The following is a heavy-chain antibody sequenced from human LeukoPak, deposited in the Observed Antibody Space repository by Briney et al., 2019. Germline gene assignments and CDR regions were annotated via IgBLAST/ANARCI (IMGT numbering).Heavy chain of an antibody. CDR3: ARDAIAAAGTQLPYYYYYMDV. D-gene: IGHD6-13*01. J-gene: IGHJ6*03. CDR1: GGTFSSYA. V-gene: IGHV1-2*02. CDR2: INPNSGGT. Sequence: PGASVKVSCKASGGTFSSYAISWVRQAPGQGLEWMGWINPNSGGTNYAQKFQGRVTMTRDTSISTAYMELSRLRSDDTAVYYCARDAIAAAGTQLPYYYYYMDVWGKGPRSPSP.